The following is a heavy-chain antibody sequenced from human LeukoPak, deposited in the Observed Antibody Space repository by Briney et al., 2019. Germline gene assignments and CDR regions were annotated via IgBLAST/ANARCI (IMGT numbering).Heavy chain of an antibody. CDR3: AKDRSGSYFDY. CDR1: GFTFSSYG. V-gene: IGHV3-30*18. Sequence: GRSLTLSCAASGFTFSSYGMHWVRQAPGKGLEWVAVISYDGSNKYYADSVKGRFTISRDNSKNTLYLQMNSLRAEDTAVYYCAKDRSGSYFDYWGQGTLVTVSS. J-gene: IGHJ4*02. CDR2: ISYDGSNK. D-gene: IGHD1-26*01.